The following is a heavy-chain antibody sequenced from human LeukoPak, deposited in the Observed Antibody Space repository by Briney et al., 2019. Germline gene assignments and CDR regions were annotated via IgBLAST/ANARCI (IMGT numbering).Heavy chain of an antibody. CDR3: AKGFYYGGSSDLSSFDI. D-gene: IGHD4-23*01. J-gene: IGHJ3*02. CDR1: GFTFSSYA. CDR2: FSGSGDTT. V-gene: IGHV3-23*01. Sequence: GGSLRLSCAASGFTFSSYAMSWVRQAPGKGLEWVSGFSGSGDTTDYADSVKGRFTISRDNSKNTLYLQMNSLRAEDTAVYHCAKGFYYGGSSDLSSFDIWGQGTMVTVSS.